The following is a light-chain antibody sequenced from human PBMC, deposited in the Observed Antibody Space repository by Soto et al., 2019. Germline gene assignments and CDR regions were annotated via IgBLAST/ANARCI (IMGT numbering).Light chain of an antibody. Sequence: SVLPQPPSASGTPGQRVTISCSGTSSNIGSNTVDWYLQLPGTAPKLLIFSTHQRPSGVPDRFSGSKSGTSASLAISGLQSEDEADYYCAAWDDSLNGYVFGAGTKVTVL. V-gene: IGLV1-44*01. CDR2: STH. CDR3: AAWDDSLNGYV. J-gene: IGLJ1*01. CDR1: SSNIGSNT.